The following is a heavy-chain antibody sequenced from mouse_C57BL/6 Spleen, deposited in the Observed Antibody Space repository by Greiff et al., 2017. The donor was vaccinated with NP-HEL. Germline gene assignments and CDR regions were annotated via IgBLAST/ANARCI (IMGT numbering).Heavy chain of an antibody. Sequence: QVQLQQPGAELVRPGSSVKLSCKASGYTFTSYWMHWVKQRPIQGLEWIGNIDPSDSETHYNQKFKDKATLTVDKSSSTAYMQLSSLTSEDSAVYYCARTPLGRENAMDDWGQGTSVTVSS. CDR2: IDPSDSET. V-gene: IGHV1-52*01. CDR1: GYTFTSYW. J-gene: IGHJ4*01. D-gene: IGHD4-1*01. CDR3: ARTPLGRENAMDD.